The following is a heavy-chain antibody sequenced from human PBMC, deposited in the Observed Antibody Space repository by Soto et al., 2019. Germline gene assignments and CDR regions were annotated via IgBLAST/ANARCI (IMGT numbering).Heavy chain of an antibody. CDR2: IYWNGDK. D-gene: IGHD2-2*01. CDR3: THRREYQLLSGGGVGAEDY. Sequence: QITLKESGPTLVKPTQTLTLTCTFSGFSFSVSGVGVGWIRQPPGKALEWLALIYWNGDKRYSPSLESRITITKDTSKTQVILEMTNLDPVDTATYCCTHRREYQLLSGGGVGAEDYWGQGILVTVSS. J-gene: IGHJ4*02. CDR1: GFSFSVSGVG. V-gene: IGHV2-5*01.